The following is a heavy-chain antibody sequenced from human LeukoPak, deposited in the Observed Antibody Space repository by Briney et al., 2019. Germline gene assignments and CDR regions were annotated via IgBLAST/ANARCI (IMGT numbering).Heavy chain of an antibody. CDR1: GFTFSSYA. CDR2: IRGSGGST. CDR3: AKGYYDYVWGSYYFDY. V-gene: IGHV3-23*01. J-gene: IGHJ4*02. D-gene: IGHD3-16*01. Sequence: GGSLRLSCAASGFTFSSYAMSWVRQAPGKGLEWVSAIRGSGGSTYYADSVKGRFTISRDNSRDTLYLQMNSLRAEDTAVYYCAKGYYDYVWGSYYFDYWGQGTLVTVSS.